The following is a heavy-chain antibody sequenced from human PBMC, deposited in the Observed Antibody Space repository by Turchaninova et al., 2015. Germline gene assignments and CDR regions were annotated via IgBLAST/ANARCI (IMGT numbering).Heavy chain of an antibody. D-gene: IGHD3-22*01. Sequence: QVQLQQWGAGLLKPSETLSLTCSVSGGALSGFHWNWTRQAPGKGLEWIGKINDSGTTTYNPSLKSRVTISIDTSKKLFSLKLRSVTAADTAMYYCSRGAQYYSQSSVDYWTQGTLVTVSS. V-gene: IGHV4-34*01. CDR1: GGALSGFH. CDR3: SRGAQYYSQSSVDY. J-gene: IGHJ4*02. CDR2: INDSGTT.